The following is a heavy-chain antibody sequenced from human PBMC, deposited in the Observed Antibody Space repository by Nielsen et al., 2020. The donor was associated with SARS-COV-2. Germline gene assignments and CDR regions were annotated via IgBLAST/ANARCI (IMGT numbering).Heavy chain of an antibody. CDR2: IYYSGST. Sequence: SETLSLTCTVSGGSISGGDNYWTWIRQPPGKGLEWVGYIYYSGSTYYNPSLKSRITISVDTSKNQFSLTLTSVTAADTAVYFCSRVRLGRVGATTTYYYGMDVWGQGTTVTVSS. D-gene: IGHD1-26*01. J-gene: IGHJ6*02. CDR3: SRVRLGRVGATTTYYYGMDV. V-gene: IGHV4-30-4*01. CDR1: GGSISGGDNY.